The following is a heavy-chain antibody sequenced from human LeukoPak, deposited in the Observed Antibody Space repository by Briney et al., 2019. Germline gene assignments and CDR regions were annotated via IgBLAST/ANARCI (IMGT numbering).Heavy chain of an antibody. V-gene: IGHV3-23*01. J-gene: IGHJ4*02. CDR2: ISGSGGSR. CDR3: AKGISGSFGTYYFDY. CDR1: GFTFSSYA. Sequence: GGSLRLSCAASGFTFSSYAMSWVRQAPGKGLEWVPGISGSGGSRYYADSMKGRFTISRDNSKNTLYVQMNSLRAEDTAVYYCAKGISGSFGTYYFDYWGQGTLITVSS. D-gene: IGHD1-26*01.